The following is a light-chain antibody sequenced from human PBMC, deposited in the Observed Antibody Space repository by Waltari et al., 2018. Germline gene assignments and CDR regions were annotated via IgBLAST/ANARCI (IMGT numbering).Light chain of an antibody. CDR2: EDN. Sequence: NFMLTQPHSVSESPGKTVTISCTRSGGSIASNYVQWYQQRPGSAPTTVIYEDNLRPSGVPDRCSGSVDSSSNSASLTISGLRTDDEADYCCQSYDITNWVFGGGTKLTVL. CDR1: GGSIASNY. CDR3: QSYDITNWV. J-gene: IGLJ3*02. V-gene: IGLV6-57*04.